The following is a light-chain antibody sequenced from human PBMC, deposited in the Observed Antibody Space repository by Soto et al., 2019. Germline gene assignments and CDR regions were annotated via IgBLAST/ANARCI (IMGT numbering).Light chain of an antibody. CDR2: EVT. CDR3: GAYTSSNTRV. Sequence: SALTQPASVSGSPGQSITISCTGTNSDVGGYNYVSWYQQHPGKAPKLMIYEVTNRPSGISNRFSGSKSGNTASLTISGLQAEDEADYYCGAYTSSNTRVFGTGTKLTVL. J-gene: IGLJ1*01. V-gene: IGLV2-14*01. CDR1: NSDVGGYNY.